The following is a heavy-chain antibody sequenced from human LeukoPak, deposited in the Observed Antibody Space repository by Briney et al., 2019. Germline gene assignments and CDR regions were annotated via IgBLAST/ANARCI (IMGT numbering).Heavy chain of an antibody. Sequence: GGSLRLSCAASGFTFSSYAMHWVRQAPGKGLEWVAVISYDGSNKYYADSVKGRFTISRDNSKNTLYLQMNSLRAEDTAVYYCARGPTVDGFDPWGQGTLVTVSS. CDR1: GFTFSSYA. CDR2: ISYDGSNK. D-gene: IGHD4-23*01. CDR3: ARGPTVDGFDP. J-gene: IGHJ5*02. V-gene: IGHV3-30-3*01.